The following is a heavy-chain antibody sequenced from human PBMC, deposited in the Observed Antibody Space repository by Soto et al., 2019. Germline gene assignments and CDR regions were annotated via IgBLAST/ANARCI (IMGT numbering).Heavy chain of an antibody. D-gene: IGHD4-17*01. CDR3: ARAVGYGDYVFYFDY. Sequence: PSETLSLTCTVSCGSISSYCWSWIRPPAGKGLEWMGYIYYSGSANYNPSLKSRVNPSVDTAKNQFSLKLSSVTAADTAVYYCARAVGYGDYVFYFDYWGQGTLVTVS. J-gene: IGHJ4*02. CDR1: CGSISSYC. V-gene: IGHV4-59*01. CDR2: IYYSGSA.